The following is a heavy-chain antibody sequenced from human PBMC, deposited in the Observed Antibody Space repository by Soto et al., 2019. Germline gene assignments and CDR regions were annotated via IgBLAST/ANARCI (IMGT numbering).Heavy chain of an antibody. CDR2: ISSSSSYI. CDR1: GFTFSSYS. CDR3: ARDNAGYYYGSGSSGFDY. J-gene: IGHJ4*02. V-gene: IGHV3-21*01. Sequence: EVQLVESGGGLVKPGGSLRLSCAASGFTFSSYSMNWVRQAPGKGLEWVSSISSSSSYIYYADSVKGRFTISRDNAKNSLYLQMNSLRAEETAVYYCARDNAGYYYGSGSSGFDYWGQGTLVTVSS. D-gene: IGHD3-10*01.